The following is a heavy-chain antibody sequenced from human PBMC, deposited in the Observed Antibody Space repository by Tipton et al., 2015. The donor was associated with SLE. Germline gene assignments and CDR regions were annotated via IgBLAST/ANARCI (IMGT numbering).Heavy chain of an antibody. J-gene: IGHJ6*03. CDR2: IYTSGST. D-gene: IGHD3-10*01. CDR3: ARVSGEYYYYYMDV. CDR1: GGSFSGYY. V-gene: IGHV4-4*09. Sequence: TLSLTCAVYGGSFSGYYWSWIRQPAGKGLEWIGYIYTSGSTNYNPSLKSRVTISVDTSKNQFSLKLSSVTAADTAVYYCARVSGEYYYYYMDVWGKGTTVTVSS.